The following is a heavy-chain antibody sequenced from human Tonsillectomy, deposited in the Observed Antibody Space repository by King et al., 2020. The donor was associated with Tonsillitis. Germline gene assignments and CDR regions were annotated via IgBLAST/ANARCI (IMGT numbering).Heavy chain of an antibody. CDR2: IYYSGGT. Sequence: LQLQESGPGLVKPSETLSLTCTVSGGSISSSSYYWGWIRQPPGKGLEWIGSIYYSGGTYYNPSLKSRVTISVDTSKNQFSLKLSSVTAADTAVYYCARHKGIAAAGAAFDPWGQGTLVTVSS. D-gene: IGHD6-13*01. V-gene: IGHV4-39*01. CDR3: ARHKGIAAAGAAFDP. CDR1: GGSISSSSYY. J-gene: IGHJ5*02.